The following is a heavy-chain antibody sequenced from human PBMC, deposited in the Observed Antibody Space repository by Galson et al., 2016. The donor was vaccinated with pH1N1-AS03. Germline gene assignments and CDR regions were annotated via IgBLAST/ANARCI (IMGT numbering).Heavy chain of an antibody. CDR1: GFSLDLYA. Sequence: SLRLSCAVSGFSLDLYAMHWVRQIPGKGLEWVSGFSLDSDWIGYADSVKGRFTVSRDKDKNSLYLEMNNRRTEDTALYYCTKDLVPGGADVWGQGTTVTVSS. D-gene: IGHD3-16*01. CDR2: FSLDSDWI. CDR3: TKDLVPGGADV. V-gene: IGHV3-9*01. J-gene: IGHJ6*02.